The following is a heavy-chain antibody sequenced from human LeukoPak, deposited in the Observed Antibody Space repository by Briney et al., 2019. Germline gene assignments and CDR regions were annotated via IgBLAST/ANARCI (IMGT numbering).Heavy chain of an antibody. D-gene: IGHD2-15*01. J-gene: IGHJ6*03. CDR2: ISGSGGST. Sequence: GGSLRLSCAASGFTFSSYAMSWVRQAPGKGLEWVSAISGSGGSTYYADSVKGRFTISRDNSKNTLYLQMNSLRAEDTAVYYCAKNGDRGAYCSGGSCYPYFYYYMDVWGKGTTVTISS. CDR3: AKNGDRGAYCSGGSCYPYFYYYMDV. CDR1: GFTFSSYA. V-gene: IGHV3-23*01.